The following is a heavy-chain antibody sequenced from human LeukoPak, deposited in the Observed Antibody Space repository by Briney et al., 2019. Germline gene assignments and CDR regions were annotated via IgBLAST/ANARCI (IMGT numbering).Heavy chain of an antibody. Sequence: GASVKVSCKASGYTFTSYYMHWVRQAPGQGLEWMGIINPSGGSTSYAQKFQGRVTTTRDTSTSTVYMELSSLRSEDTVVYYCASSLDPMVRGVISPPLDYWGQGTLVTVSS. D-gene: IGHD3-10*01. J-gene: IGHJ4*02. CDR1: GYTFTSYY. CDR2: INPSGGST. V-gene: IGHV1-46*01. CDR3: ASSLDPMVRGVISPPLDY.